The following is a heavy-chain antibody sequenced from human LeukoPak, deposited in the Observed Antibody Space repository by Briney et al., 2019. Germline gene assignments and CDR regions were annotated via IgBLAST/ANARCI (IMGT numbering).Heavy chain of an antibody. D-gene: IGHD2-2*01. J-gene: IGHJ4*02. V-gene: IGHV4-39*07. CDR3: ARVAGLPAASYYFDY. CDR1: GGSISSSSYY. Sequence: SETLSLTCTVSGGSISSSSYYWSWIRQPPGKGLEWIGSIYYSGSTYYNPSLKSRVTISVDTSKNQFSLKLSSVTAADTAVYYCARVAGLPAASYYFDYWGQGTLVTVSS. CDR2: IYYSGST.